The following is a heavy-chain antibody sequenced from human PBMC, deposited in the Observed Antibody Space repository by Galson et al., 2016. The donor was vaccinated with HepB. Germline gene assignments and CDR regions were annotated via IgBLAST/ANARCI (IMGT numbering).Heavy chain of an antibody. CDR3: AKDKGSSGFNYFDN. J-gene: IGHJ4*02. Sequence: YYADSVKGRFTISRDNSKNSLYLQMNSLRTEDTALYSCAKDKGSSGFNYFDNWGQGTLVTVSS. D-gene: IGHD6-19*01. V-gene: IGHV3-43*01.